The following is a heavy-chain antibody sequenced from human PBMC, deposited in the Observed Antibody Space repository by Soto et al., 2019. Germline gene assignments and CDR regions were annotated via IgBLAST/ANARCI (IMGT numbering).Heavy chain of an antibody. J-gene: IGHJ6*02. CDR2: IYYSGST. CDR3: AGGHLTMVRGVILWYYGMDV. CDR1: GGSVSSGSYY. V-gene: IGHV4-61*01. D-gene: IGHD3-10*01. Sequence: SETLSLTCTVSGGSVSSGSYYWSWIRQPPGKGLERIGYIYYSGSTNYNPSLKSRVTISVDTSKNQFSLKLSSVTAADTAVYYCAGGHLTMVRGVILWYYGMDVWGQGTTVTVSS.